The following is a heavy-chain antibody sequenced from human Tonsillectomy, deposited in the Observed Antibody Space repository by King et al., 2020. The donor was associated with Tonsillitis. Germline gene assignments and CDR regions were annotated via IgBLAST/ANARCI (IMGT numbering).Heavy chain of an antibody. Sequence: QLVQSGAEVKKPGASVKVSCKASGYTFTGYYMHWVRQAPGQGLEWMGWINPNNDVTNYALKFQGRVTMTRDTSIDTAYMELSRLASDDTAVYSCARDRGELLHSDYFDYWGRGTLVTVSS. V-gene: IGHV1-2*02. CDR1: GYTFTGYY. J-gene: IGHJ4*02. D-gene: IGHD3-16*01. CDR3: ARDRGELLHSDYFDY. CDR2: INPNNDVT.